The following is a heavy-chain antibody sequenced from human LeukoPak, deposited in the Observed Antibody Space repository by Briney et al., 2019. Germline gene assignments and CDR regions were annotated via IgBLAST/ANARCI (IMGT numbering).Heavy chain of an antibody. CDR2: ISGSGGST. D-gene: IGHD5-24*01. J-gene: IGHJ4*02. V-gene: IGHV3-23*01. CDR3: ARGSRPDGYTLDYFDY. Sequence: GGSLRLSCAASGFTFSSYAMSWVRQAPGKGLEWVSAISGSGGSTYYADSVKGRFTISRDNSKNTLYLQMNSLRAEDTAVYYCARGSRPDGYTLDYFDYWGQGTLVTVSS. CDR1: GFTFSSYA.